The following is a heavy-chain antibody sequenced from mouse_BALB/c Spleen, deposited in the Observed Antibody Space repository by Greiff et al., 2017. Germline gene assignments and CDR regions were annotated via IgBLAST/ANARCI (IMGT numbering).Heavy chain of an antibody. D-gene: IGHD1-1*01. J-gene: IGHJ1*01. CDR3: TTYGSSYEYFDV. CDR1: GYTFTSYY. CDR2: INPSNGGT. Sequence: QVQLQQSGAELVKPGASVKLSCKASGYTFTSYYMYWVKQRPGQGLEWIGEINPSNGGTNYNEKFKRKATLTVDKSSSTAYMQLSSLTSEDSAVYYCTTYGSSYEYFDVWGAGTTVTVSS. V-gene: IGHV1S16*01.